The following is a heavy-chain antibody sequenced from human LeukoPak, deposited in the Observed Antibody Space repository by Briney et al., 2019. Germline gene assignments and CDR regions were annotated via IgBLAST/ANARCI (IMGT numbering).Heavy chain of an antibody. CDR3: ARSDPDSSGYYYRVSFFDY. CDR1: GYSISSGYY. Sequence: PSETLSLTCTVSGYSISSGYYWSWIRQPPGKGLEWIGYIYYSGSTNYNPSLKSRVTISVDTSKNQFSLKLSSVTAADTAVYYCARSDPDSSGYYYRVSFFDYWGQGTLVTVSS. CDR2: IYYSGST. D-gene: IGHD3-22*01. V-gene: IGHV4-61*01. J-gene: IGHJ4*02.